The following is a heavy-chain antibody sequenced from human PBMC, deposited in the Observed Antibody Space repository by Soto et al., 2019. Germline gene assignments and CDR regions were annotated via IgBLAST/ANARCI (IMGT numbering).Heavy chain of an antibody. D-gene: IGHD5-12*01. V-gene: IGHV3-33*01. J-gene: IGHJ4*02. CDR3: TRDRRGYTDY. CDR2: IWYDGSNK. Sequence: QVQLVESGGGVVQPGRSLRLSCAASGFTFSNYGMHWVRQAPGKGLEWVAGIWYDGSNKYYADSVKGRFTISRDNSRNTLYLQMDSLRAEDTAVFYCTRDRRGYTDYWGQGTLVTVSS. CDR1: GFTFSNYG.